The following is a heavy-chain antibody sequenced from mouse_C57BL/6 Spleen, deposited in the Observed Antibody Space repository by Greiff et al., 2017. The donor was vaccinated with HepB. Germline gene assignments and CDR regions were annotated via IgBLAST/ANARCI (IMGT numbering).Heavy chain of an antibody. CDR1: GFTFSDYG. J-gene: IGHJ1*03. CDR3: GMRYYGNYYWYFDV. D-gene: IGHD2-1*01. Sequence: EVQLVESGGGLVKPGGSLKLPCEASGFTFSDYGMHWVRQAPEKGLDWVAYISSGSSTIYYADPVKGRFTISRDNAKSTLFLQMTSRRSEDTAMYSVGMRYYGNYYWYFDVWGKGTTVTVSS. V-gene: IGHV5-17*01. CDR2: ISSGSSTI.